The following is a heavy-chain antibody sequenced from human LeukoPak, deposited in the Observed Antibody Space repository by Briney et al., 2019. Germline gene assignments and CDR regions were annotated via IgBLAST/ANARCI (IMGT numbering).Heavy chain of an antibody. D-gene: IGHD3-3*01. CDR2: IKQDGSEK. Sequence: GGSLRLSCAASGFTFSSYWMSWVRQAPGKGLEWVANIKQDGSEKYYVGSVKGRFTISRDNAKNTLYLQMNSLRAEDTAVYYCAKVSVWSGYYSGMDVWGQGTTVTVSS. J-gene: IGHJ6*02. CDR3: AKVSVWSGYYSGMDV. V-gene: IGHV3-7*03. CDR1: GFTFSSYW.